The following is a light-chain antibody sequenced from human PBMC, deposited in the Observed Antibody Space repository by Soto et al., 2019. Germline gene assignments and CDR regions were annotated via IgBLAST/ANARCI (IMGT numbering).Light chain of an antibody. CDR1: QGISSW. Sequence: DIQMTQSPSSVSASVGDRVTITCRASQGISSWLAWYQQKPGKAPNLLIHVASTLQSGVPSRFSGSGSGTEFTLTISSLQPEDFATYYCLQHNSYPRTFGQGTKVDIK. V-gene: IGKV1D-12*01. CDR3: LQHNSYPRT. CDR2: VAS. J-gene: IGKJ1*01.